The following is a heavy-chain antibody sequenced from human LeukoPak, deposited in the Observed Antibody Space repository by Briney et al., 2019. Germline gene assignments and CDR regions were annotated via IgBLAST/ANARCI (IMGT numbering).Heavy chain of an antibody. V-gene: IGHV3-23*01. CDR3: ARDFVRDTAMVKESYYYYGMDV. J-gene: IGHJ6*02. CDR1: GFTFSTYA. Sequence: GGSLRLSCAGSGFTFSTYAMSWVRQAPGKGLEWVSAISGSGGNTYYADSVKGRFTISRDNSKNALYLQMSSLRAEDTAVYYCARDFVRDTAMVKESYYYYGMDVWGQGTTVTVSS. D-gene: IGHD5-18*01. CDR2: ISGSGGNT.